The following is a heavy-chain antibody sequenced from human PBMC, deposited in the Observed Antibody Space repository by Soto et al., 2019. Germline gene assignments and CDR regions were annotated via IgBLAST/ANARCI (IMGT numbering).Heavy chain of an antibody. J-gene: IGHJ4*02. V-gene: IGHV3-74*01. Sequence: GWSLRLSCAASGFTFSSYWMHWVRQAPGKGLVWVSLINSDGSSTSYADSVKGRFTISRDNAKNTLYLQMNSLRAEDTAVYYCAISPAGPAAELDYWDQGTLVTVSS. D-gene: IGHD6-25*01. CDR1: GFTFSSYW. CDR3: AISPAGPAAELDY. CDR2: INSDGSST.